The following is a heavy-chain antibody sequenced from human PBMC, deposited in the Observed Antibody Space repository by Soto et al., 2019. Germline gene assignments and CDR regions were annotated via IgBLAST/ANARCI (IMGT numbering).Heavy chain of an antibody. CDR3: AREDDGGDRDYYGLDV. CDR2: IHYTGSI. J-gene: IGHJ6*02. V-gene: IGHV4-30-4*08. CDR1: GGSISSEYYH. Sequence: SETLSLTCIVSGGSISSEYYHWTWIRQSPGKGLEWIGYIHYTGSIKYNPSFKSRLTMAVDTSKNQFSLQLTSVTAADTAVYFCAREDDGGDRDYYGLDVWGQGTTVTVSS. D-gene: IGHD2-21*02.